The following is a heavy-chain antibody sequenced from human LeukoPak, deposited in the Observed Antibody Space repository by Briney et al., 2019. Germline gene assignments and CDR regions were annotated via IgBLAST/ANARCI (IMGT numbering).Heavy chain of an antibody. D-gene: IGHD3-10*01. Sequence: GGSLRLSCAASGFTFSSYWMSWVRQAPGKGLEWVANIKQDGSEKYYVDSVKGRFTISRDNAKNALYLEMNSLRAEDTAEYFCARERMYSGSGSTYPYYDYWGQGTLVTVSS. CDR2: IKQDGSEK. CDR3: ARERMYSGSGSTYPYYDY. J-gene: IGHJ4*02. CDR1: GFTFSSYW. V-gene: IGHV3-7*01.